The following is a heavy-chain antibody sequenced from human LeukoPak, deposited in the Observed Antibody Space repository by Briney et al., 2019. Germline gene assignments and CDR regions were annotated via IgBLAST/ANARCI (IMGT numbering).Heavy chain of an antibody. Sequence: GGSLRLSCAASGFTFSSYAMHWVRQAPGKGLEGVAVISYDGSNKYYAASVKGRFTISRANSKNTLYLQMNSLRAEDTAVYYCARDSGLRFLEWLPLYYYYGMDVWGQGATVTVSS. CDR3: ARDSGLRFLEWLPLYYYYGMDV. CDR2: ISYDGSNK. V-gene: IGHV3-30-3*01. D-gene: IGHD3-3*01. CDR1: GFTFSSYA. J-gene: IGHJ6*02.